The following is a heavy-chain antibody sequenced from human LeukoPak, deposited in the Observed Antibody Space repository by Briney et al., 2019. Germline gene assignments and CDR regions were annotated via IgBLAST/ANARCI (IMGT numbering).Heavy chain of an antibody. CDR2: ISGSGGST. J-gene: IGHJ4*02. V-gene: IGHV3-23*01. CDR3: AKDRDVWGSLLDY. Sequence: GGSLRLSCAASRFTFSTYAMSWVRQAPGKGLEWVSIISGSGGSTYYADSVKGRFTISRDNSKNTLYLQMNSLRAEDTAVYYCAKDRDVWGSLLDYWGQGTLVTVSS. CDR1: RFTFSTYA. D-gene: IGHD3-16*01.